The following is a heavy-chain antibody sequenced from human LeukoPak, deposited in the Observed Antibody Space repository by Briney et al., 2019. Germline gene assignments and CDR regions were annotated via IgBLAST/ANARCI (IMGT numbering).Heavy chain of an antibody. CDR2: IKQDGSEK. CDR3: ARIRSEMGEDDY. CDR1: GFTFSSYW. J-gene: IGHJ4*02. V-gene: IGHV3-7*01. D-gene: IGHD3-16*01. Sequence: GRSLRLSCAASGFTFSSYWMSWVRQAPGRGLEWVAHIKQDGSEKYYVDSVKGRFTISRDNAKNSLYLQMNSLRAEDTAVYYCARIRSEMGEDDYWGQGTLVTVSS.